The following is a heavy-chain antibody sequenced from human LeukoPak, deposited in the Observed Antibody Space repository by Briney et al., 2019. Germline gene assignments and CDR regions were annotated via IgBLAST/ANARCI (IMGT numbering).Heavy chain of an antibody. Sequence: ASVKVSCKASGGTLSGYAISWVRQAPGQGLERMGGIIPIYGTPHSAQKFQGRVTITTDESTSTAFMDLSSLRSEDTAVYYCARGKLGYYYYHMDAWGKGTTVTVSS. J-gene: IGHJ6*03. V-gene: IGHV1-69*05. CDR2: IIPIYGTP. CDR1: GGTLSGYA. CDR3: ARGKLGYYYYHMDA. D-gene: IGHD3-3*02.